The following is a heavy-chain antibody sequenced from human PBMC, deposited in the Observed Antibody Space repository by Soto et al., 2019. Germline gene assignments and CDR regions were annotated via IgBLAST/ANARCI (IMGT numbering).Heavy chain of an antibody. V-gene: IGHV3-11*01. CDR3: AANFDWLLMLDY. Sequence: LSLTCTVSGGSISSYYWSWIRQAPGKGLEWVSYISSSGSTIYYADSVKGRFTISRDNAKNSLYLQMNSLRAEDTAVYYCAANFDWLLMLDYWGQGTLVTVSS. D-gene: IGHD3-9*01. CDR2: ISSSGSTI. J-gene: IGHJ4*02. CDR1: GGSISSYY.